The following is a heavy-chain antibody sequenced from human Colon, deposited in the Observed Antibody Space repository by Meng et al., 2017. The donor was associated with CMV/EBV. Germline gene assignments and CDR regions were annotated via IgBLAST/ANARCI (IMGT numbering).Heavy chain of an antibody. CDR3: ARPSSGSYNYGMDV. CDR2: IYYSGRT. CDR1: GGSISSYY. J-gene: IGHJ6*02. V-gene: IGHV4-59*01. D-gene: IGHD1-26*01. Sequence: SETLSLTCTVSGGSISSYYWSWIRQPPGKGLEWIGYIYYSGRTNYNPSLKSRVTISVDTSKNQFSLKLSSVTAADTAVYYCARPSSGSYNYGMDVWGQGTTVTVSS.